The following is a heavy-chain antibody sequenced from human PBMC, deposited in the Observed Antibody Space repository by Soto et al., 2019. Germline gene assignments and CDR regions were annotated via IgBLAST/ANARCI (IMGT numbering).Heavy chain of an antibody. Sequence: PWGALRLSCAASGFTLSRYALSWVRQGPGKGLEWVSAISGSGGSTYYAVSVEGRFTISRDNSKNTLYLQMNSLRAEDTAVYYCAKGIHGVYYDSSGSVFWGQRTPDTVSS. CDR2: ISGSGGST. V-gene: IGHV3-23*01. CDR3: AKGIHGVYYDSSGSVF. D-gene: IGHD3-22*01. J-gene: IGHJ4*02. CDR1: GFTLSRYA.